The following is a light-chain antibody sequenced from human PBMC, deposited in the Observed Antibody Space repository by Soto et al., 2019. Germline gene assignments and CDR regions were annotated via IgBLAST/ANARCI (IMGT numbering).Light chain of an antibody. Sequence: QSALTQPASVSGSPGQSITISCTGTSSDVGGYNYVSWYQQHPGKAPKLMIYDVSNRPSGVSNRFSGSKSGNTASLTISGLQDEDEADYYCNSYTSGTTLVFGTGTKLTVL. J-gene: IGLJ1*01. V-gene: IGLV2-14*03. CDR1: SSDVGGYNY. CDR2: DVS. CDR3: NSYTSGTTLV.